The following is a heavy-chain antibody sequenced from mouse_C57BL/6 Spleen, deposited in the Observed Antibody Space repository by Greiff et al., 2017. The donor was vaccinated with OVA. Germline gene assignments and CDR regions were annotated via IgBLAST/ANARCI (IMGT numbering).Heavy chain of an antibody. CDR3: AREGNYYGSSLYYFDY. Sequence: EVQLVESGPGLVKPSQSLSLTCSVTGYSITSGYYWNWIRQFPGNKLEWMGYISYDGSNNYNPSLKNPNSITRDTSKNQFFLKLNSVTTEDTATYYCAREGNYYGSSLYYFDYWGQGTTLTVSS. D-gene: IGHD1-1*01. V-gene: IGHV3-6*01. CDR2: ISYDGSN. J-gene: IGHJ2*01. CDR1: GYSITSGYY.